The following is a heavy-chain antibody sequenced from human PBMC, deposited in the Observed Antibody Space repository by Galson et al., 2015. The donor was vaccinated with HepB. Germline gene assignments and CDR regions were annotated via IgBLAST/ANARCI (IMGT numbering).Heavy chain of an antibody. J-gene: IGHJ5*01. Sequence: SLRLSCAASGFTFSSYSMNWVRQAPGKGLEWVSSISSSSSYIYYADSVKGRFTISRDNAKNSLYLQMNSLRAEDTAVYYCARVRRSGREQRGWFDPWGQGTLVTVSS. CDR1: GFTFSSYS. CDR3: ARVRRSGREQRGWFDP. CDR2: ISSSSSYI. D-gene: IGHD1-26*01. V-gene: IGHV3-21*01.